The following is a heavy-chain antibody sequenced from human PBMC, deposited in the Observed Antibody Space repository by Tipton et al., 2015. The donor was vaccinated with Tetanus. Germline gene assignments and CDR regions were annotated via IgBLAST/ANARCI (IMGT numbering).Heavy chain of an antibody. D-gene: IGHD2-2*01. Sequence: TLSLTCTVSGGSMSNNYWSWIRQPPGKGLEWIAYIFHSGSTNYSPSLKSRVAISMDTSKNQISLMLTSVTAADTAVYYCARVACSSTSCYSHYFDYWGPGSLVTVSS. CDR3: ARVACSSTSCYSHYFDY. J-gene: IGHJ4*02. CDR2: IFHSGST. V-gene: IGHV4-59*12. CDR1: GGSMSNNY.